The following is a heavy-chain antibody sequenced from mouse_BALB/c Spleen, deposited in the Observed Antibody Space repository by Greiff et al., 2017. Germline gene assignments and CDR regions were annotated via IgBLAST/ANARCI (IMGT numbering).Heavy chain of an antibody. V-gene: IGHV3-6*02. CDR1: GYSITSGYY. CDR3: ARERNWAYAMDY. CDR2: ISYDGSN. J-gene: IGHJ4*01. D-gene: IGHD4-1*01. Sequence: DVKLQESGPGLVKPSQSLSLTCSVTGYSITSGYYWNWIRQFPGNKLEWMGYISYDGSNNYNPSLKNRISITRDTSKNQFFLKLNSVTTEDTATYYCARERNWAYAMDYWGQGTSVTVSS.